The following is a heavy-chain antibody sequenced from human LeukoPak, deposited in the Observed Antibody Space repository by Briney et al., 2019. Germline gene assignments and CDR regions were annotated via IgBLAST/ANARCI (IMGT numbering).Heavy chain of an antibody. J-gene: IGHJ5*02. CDR3: ARKDGDL. CDR1: GSSISIHY. CDR2: IYYSGNT. V-gene: IGHV4-59*08. Sequence: SETLSLTCTVSGSSISIHYWSWIRQPPGKGLEWIGYIYYSGNTNYNPSLKSRLTISLDTSKNQVSLRLSSVTAADTAVYHCARKDGDLWGQGTLVTVSS.